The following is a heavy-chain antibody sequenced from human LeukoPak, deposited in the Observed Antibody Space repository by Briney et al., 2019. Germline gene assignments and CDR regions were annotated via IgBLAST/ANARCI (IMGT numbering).Heavy chain of an antibody. V-gene: IGHV4-31*01. CDR2: IYYSGNT. CDR1: GGSITSGGSY. D-gene: IGHD4-17*01. Sequence: SQTLSLTCTDSGGSITSGGSYWTWIRQHPGKGLERIGYIYYSGNTFYNPSLKSLLTISVDTSKNQFSLKLSSVTATDTAVYYCARHYDGDYVGSHWFDPWGQGTLVTVSS. J-gene: IGHJ5*02. CDR3: ARHYDGDYVGSHWFDP.